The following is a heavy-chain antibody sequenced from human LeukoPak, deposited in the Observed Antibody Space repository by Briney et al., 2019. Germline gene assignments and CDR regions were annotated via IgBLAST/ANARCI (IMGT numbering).Heavy chain of an antibody. CDR1: GGTSNSHA. V-gene: IGHV1-69*04. D-gene: IGHD3-22*01. J-gene: IGHJ4*02. CDR2: IIPNLGNT. Sequence: ASVKVSCKASGGTSNSHAISWVRQAPGQGLELMGRIIPNLGNTNRAQNFQDRVTLTADKSTNTAYMELTSLTSDDTAVYYCATTNDGGGYQWGDFFDFWGQGTLVTVSS. CDR3: ATTNDGGGYQWGDFFDF.